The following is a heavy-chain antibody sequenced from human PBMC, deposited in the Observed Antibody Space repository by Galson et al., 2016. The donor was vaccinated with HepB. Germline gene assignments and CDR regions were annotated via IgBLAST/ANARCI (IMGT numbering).Heavy chain of an antibody. V-gene: IGHV1-69*13. D-gene: IGHD3-22*01. CDR2: IIPMFGTP. Sequence: SVKVSCKASGGSFRTYVLNWVRRAPGQGLQWVGGIIPMFGTPNYAQKFQGRVTITADESTSKAYLDLGGLRSDDTAVYYCASHTRGQYDTGRYEFNFLGQGTLLIVSS. CDR1: GGSFRTYV. J-gene: IGHJ4*02. CDR3: ASHTRGQYDTGRYEFNF.